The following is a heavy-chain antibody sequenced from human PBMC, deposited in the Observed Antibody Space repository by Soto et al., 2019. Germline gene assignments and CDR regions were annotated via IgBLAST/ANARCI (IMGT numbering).Heavy chain of an antibody. Sequence: PGGSLRLSCAASGFTFSSYEMNWVRQAPGKGLEWVSYISSSGSTIYYADSVKGRFTISRDNAKNSLYLQMNSLRAEDTAVYYCARMVGYCSGGSCFDAFDIWGQGTMVTVSS. V-gene: IGHV3-48*03. J-gene: IGHJ3*02. D-gene: IGHD2-15*01. CDR1: GFTFSSYE. CDR2: ISSSGSTI. CDR3: ARMVGYCSGGSCFDAFDI.